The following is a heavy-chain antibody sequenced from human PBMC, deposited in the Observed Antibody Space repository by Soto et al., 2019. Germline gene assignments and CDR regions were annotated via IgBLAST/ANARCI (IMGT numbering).Heavy chain of an antibody. CDR1: GDSFNDYY. CDR3: ARESGGATATLDYYYFYMDV. CDR2: INPNGGAT. Sequence: ASVKVSCKTSGDSFNDYYIHWVRQAPGQGLEWMGWINPNGGATKYAQKFQGRITVTRDTSIRTVYMELSSLRSDDTAVYYCARESGGATATLDYYYFYMDVWGKGTTVTVSS. J-gene: IGHJ6*03. D-gene: IGHD5-12*01. V-gene: IGHV1-2*02.